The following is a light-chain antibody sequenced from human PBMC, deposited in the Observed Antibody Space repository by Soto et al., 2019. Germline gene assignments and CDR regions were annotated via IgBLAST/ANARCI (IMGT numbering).Light chain of an antibody. J-gene: IGKJ4*01. V-gene: IGKV3D-11*01. CDR1: QGISHF. CDR3: RQRTGWPT. CDR2: DTS. Sequence: EIVLTQSPATLSLSPGESATLSCRASQGISHFLAWYQQKRGQAPRLRIYDTSSRATGIPGRIGGSGSRTDFTLTIDGLEPDDFAVYYCRQRTGWPTFGGG.